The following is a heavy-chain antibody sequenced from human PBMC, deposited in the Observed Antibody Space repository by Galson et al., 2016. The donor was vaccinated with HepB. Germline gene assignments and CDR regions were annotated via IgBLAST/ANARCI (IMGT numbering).Heavy chain of an antibody. D-gene: IGHD2-2*01. CDR1: GFTFSSYG. J-gene: IGHJ2*01. Sequence: SLRLSCAASGFTFSSYGFRWVRQAPDKGLEWVAVIWHDGSKKYYADSVKGRFTFSRDDSKNTLYLQMNGLRAEDTAVYYCVRDISSSHFDLWGRGTLVTVTS. CDR2: IWHDGSKK. V-gene: IGHV3-33*01. CDR3: VRDISSSHFDL.